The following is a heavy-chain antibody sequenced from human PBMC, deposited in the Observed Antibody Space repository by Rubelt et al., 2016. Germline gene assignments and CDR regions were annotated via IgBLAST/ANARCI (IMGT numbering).Heavy chain of an antibody. CDR2: VSYDGSNK. Sequence: PGRSLRLSCAASGFTLSSYAMQWVRQAPGKGLEWVAVVSYDGSNKYYEDSVKGRFTISRDNSKNTLYLQMNSLRDEDTAVYYCARDYSSRWTYCFDHRGQGTLVTVSS. CDR3: ARDYSSRWTYCFDH. J-gene: IGHJ4*02. D-gene: IGHD6-13*01. V-gene: IGHV3-30*04. CDR1: GFTLSSYA.